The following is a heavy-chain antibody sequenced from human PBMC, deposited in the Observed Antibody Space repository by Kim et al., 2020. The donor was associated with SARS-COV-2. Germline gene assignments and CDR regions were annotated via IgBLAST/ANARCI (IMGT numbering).Heavy chain of an antibody. J-gene: IGHJ4*02. Sequence: STNYYAAPVKGRITTSRNNAKTTMYMQMNSRRAEDTAVYYGARGRPWLFDYWGQGTLVAVSS. V-gene: IGHV3-33*01. CDR3: ARGRPWLFDY. D-gene: IGHD5-12*01. CDR2: STN.